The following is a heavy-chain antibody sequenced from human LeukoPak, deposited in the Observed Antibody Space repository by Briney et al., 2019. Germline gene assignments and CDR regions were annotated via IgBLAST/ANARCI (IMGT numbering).Heavy chain of an antibody. Sequence: GGSLRLSCAASGFTFSSYYMSWVRQAPGKGLEWVSYISRGGSNIYYADSVKGRFTISRDNAKNSLYLQMNSLRAEDTAVYYGATALHYYGSRSYYNPYFDCWGQGTLVTVSS. CDR1: GFTFSSYY. CDR3: ATALHYYGSRSYYNPYFDC. J-gene: IGHJ4*02. CDR2: ISRGGSNI. V-gene: IGHV3-48*04. D-gene: IGHD3-10*01.